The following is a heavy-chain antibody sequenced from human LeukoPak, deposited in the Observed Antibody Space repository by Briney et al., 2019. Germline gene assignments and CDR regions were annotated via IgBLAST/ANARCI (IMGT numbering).Heavy chain of an antibody. J-gene: IGHJ4*02. CDR3: VRRHDY. CDR2: IYASGGA. Sequence: PGGSLRLSCVASGFDVSDNFMIWVRQAPGQGLEWISIIYASGGAYHAEFVRGRFSAFRDTSKNTIFLQMNKLKAGDTAMYYCVRRHDYWGQGTLVTVSS. V-gene: IGHV3-53*01. CDR1: GFDVSDNF.